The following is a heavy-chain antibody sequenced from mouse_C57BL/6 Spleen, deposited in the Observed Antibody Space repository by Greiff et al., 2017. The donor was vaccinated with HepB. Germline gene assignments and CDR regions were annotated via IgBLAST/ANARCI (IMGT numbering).Heavy chain of an antibody. V-gene: IGHV1-7*01. CDR3: ARLDDGYYDAMDY. Sequence: VQLQESGAELAKPGASVKLSCKASGYTFTSYWMHWVKQRPGQGLEWIGYINPSSGYTKYNQKFKDKATLTADKSSSTAYMQLSSLTYEDSAVYYCARLDDGYYDAMDYWGQGTSVTVSS. CDR1: GYTFTSYW. J-gene: IGHJ4*01. CDR2: INPSSGYT. D-gene: IGHD2-3*01.